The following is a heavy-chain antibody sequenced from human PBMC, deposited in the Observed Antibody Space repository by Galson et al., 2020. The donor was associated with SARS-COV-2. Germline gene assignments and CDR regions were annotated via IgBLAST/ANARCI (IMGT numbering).Heavy chain of an antibody. Sequence: SETLSLTCAVSGTSISSGSYYWSWIRPPAGKGLEWIGNIYTSGSTNYNPSLKSRVTISVDTSKNQSSLKLSSGTAADTAVHYCARVTVSSSSWYIAYDYYYVDVWGEGTADTVAS. V-gene: IGHV4-61*09. D-gene: IGHD6-13*01. CDR1: GTSISSGSYY. J-gene: IGHJ6*03. CDR3: ARVTVSSSSWYIAYDYYYVDV. CDR2: IYTSGST.